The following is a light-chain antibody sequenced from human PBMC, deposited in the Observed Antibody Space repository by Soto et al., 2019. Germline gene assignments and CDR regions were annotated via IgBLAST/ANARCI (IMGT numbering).Light chain of an antibody. V-gene: IGKV3-20*01. CDR3: QQYGGSPRT. Sequence: EIVLTQSPGTLSLSQGERATLXXRASQSVGKYLAWYQQKPGQAPRXVIYGASTRATGIPDRFSGSGAGTDFTLTISRLEPEDFAVYYCQQYGGSPRTFGQGTKVDI. CDR1: QSVGKY. CDR2: GAS. J-gene: IGKJ1*01.